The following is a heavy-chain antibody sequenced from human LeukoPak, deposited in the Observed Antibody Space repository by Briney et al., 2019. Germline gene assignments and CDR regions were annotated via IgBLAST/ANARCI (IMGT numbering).Heavy chain of an antibody. CDR3: ARDFGGPAGGYGAHWFDP. Sequence: ASVKVSCKASEYTFTSYAMNWVRQAPGQGLEWMGWINTNTGNPTYVQGFTGRFVFSLDTSVSTAYLQISSLKAEDTAVYYCARDFGGPAGGYGAHWFDPWGQGTLVTVSS. CDR1: EYTFTSYA. CDR2: INTNTGNP. V-gene: IGHV7-4-1*02. J-gene: IGHJ5*02. D-gene: IGHD3-10*01.